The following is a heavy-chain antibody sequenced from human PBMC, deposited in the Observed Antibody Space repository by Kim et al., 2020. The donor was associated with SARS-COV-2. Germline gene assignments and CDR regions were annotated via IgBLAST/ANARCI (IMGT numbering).Heavy chain of an antibody. CDR1: GFTFSSYA. J-gene: IGHJ4*02. D-gene: IGHD6-13*01. Sequence: GGSLRLSCSASGFTFSSYAMHWVRQAPGKGLEYVSAISSNGGSTYYADSVKGRFTISRDNSKNTLYLQMSSLRAEDTAVYYCVKGSSSGGLPFDYWGQGTLVTVSS. CDR2: ISSNGGST. V-gene: IGHV3-64D*06. CDR3: VKGSSSGGLPFDY.